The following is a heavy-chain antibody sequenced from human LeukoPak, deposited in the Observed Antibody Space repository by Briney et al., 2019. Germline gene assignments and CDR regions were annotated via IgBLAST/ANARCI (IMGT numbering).Heavy chain of an antibody. Sequence: GGSLRLSCAASGFTLSSYRMHWVRQAPGKGLVWVSRINSDWSSTSYADSVKGRFTISRDNAKNTLYLQMNSLRAEDTAVYCCARPRLGIAASDYWGQGTLVIVSS. CDR3: ARPRLGIAASDY. J-gene: IGHJ4*02. CDR2: INSDWSST. D-gene: IGHD6-25*01. CDR1: GFTLSSYR. V-gene: IGHV3-74*01.